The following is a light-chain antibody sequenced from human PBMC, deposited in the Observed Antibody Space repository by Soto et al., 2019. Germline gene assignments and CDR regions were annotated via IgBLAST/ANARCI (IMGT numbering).Light chain of an antibody. J-gene: IGKJ2*01. V-gene: IGKV3-20*01. Sequence: EIVLTQSPAALSLSLGERATLSCRASQYLSTSYLAWYQQKPGQAPRLLIYGTSRSATGIPDMFSGSGSGTDFTLTITRLEPEDFAVYYCQQYAGSPKPFGLGKKLEIK. CDR1: QYLSTSY. CDR3: QQYAGSPKP. CDR2: GTS.